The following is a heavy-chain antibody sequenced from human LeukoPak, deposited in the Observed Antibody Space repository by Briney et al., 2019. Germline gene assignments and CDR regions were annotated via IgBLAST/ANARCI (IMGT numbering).Heavy chain of an antibody. CDR1: GFTFNNGP. J-gene: IGHJ4*02. D-gene: IGHD2-15*01. CDR2: ISNNGEIT. V-gene: IGHV3-21*01. CDR3: AREAAPFDY. Sequence: GGSLRLSCAASGFTFNNGPMSWVRQAPGKGLEWVSIISNNGEITFYADSVKGRFTISRDNAKNSLYLQMNSLRAEDTAVYYCAREAAPFDYWGQGTLVTVSS.